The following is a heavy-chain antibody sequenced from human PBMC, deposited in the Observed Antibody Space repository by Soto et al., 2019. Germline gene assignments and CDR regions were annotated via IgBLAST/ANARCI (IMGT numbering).Heavy chain of an antibody. CDR3: ARGCYRGSYSPFDD. Sequence: GGSLRLSCAASGVTFSSYGMYWVRQAPGKGLEWVAGISYDGSNKYYADSVKGRCTISRDNSKNTLYLQMNSLRAEDTAVYYCARGCYRGSYSPFDDWGQGRLDTVSS. CDR1: GVTFSSYG. D-gene: IGHD1-26*01. J-gene: IGHJ4*02. CDR2: ISYDGSNK. V-gene: IGHV3-30*03.